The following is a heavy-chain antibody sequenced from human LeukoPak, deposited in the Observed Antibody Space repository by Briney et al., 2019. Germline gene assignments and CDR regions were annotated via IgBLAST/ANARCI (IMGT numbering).Heavy chain of an antibody. CDR1: GGSISSYY. CDR3: ARQHIVVETDSYYFDY. V-gene: IGHV4-59*08. CDR2: IYYSGST. J-gene: IGHJ4*02. D-gene: IGHD2-21*02. Sequence: SETLSLTCTVSGGSISSYYWSWIRQPPGKGLEWIGYIYYSGSTNYNPSLKSRVTISVDTSKNQFSLKLSSVTAADTAVYYCARQHIVVETDSYYFDYWGQGTLVTVSS.